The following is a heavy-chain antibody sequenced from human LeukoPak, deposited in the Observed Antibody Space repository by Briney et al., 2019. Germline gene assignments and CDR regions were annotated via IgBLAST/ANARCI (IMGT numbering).Heavy chain of an antibody. Sequence: PSETLSLTCTVSGGSISSSSYYWGWIRQPPGKGLEWIGSIYYSGSTYYNPSLKSRVTISVDTSKNQFSLKLSSVTAADTAVYYCAREERYSSGPDGYYYYYMDVWGKGTTVTISS. J-gene: IGHJ6*03. CDR3: AREERYSSGPDGYYYYYMDV. CDR2: IYYSGST. D-gene: IGHD6-19*01. CDR1: GGSISSSSYY. V-gene: IGHV4-39*07.